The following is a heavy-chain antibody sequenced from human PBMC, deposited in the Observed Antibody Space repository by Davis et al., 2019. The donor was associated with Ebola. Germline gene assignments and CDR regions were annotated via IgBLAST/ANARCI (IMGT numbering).Heavy chain of an antibody. CDR2: IEHSGST. J-gene: IGHJ6*02. V-gene: IGHV4-30-2*01. Sequence: SETLSLTCAVSGGSISSGRYSWSWIRQPPGKGLEWIGHIEHSGSTNYSPSLRSRVTISVDRSKNQFSLKLSSVTAADTAVYYCARGRLWLSYYYYGMDVWGQGTTVTVSS. CDR3: ARGRLWLSYYYYGMDV. D-gene: IGHD5-18*01. CDR1: GGSISSGRYS.